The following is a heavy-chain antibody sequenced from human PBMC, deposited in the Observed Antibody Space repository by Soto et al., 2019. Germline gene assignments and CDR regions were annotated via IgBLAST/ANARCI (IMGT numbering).Heavy chain of an antibody. CDR1: GGSISSSSYY. V-gene: IGHV4-39*01. CDR2: IYYSGST. D-gene: IGHD3-3*01. Sequence: SETLSLTCTVSGGSISSSSYYWGWIRQPPGKGLEWNGSIYYSGSTYYNPSLKSRVTISVDTSKNQFSLKLSSVTAADTAVYYCARASNYDFWSGYKSSWGYYYYGMDVWGQGTTVTVSS. CDR3: ARASNYDFWSGYKSSWGYYYYGMDV. J-gene: IGHJ6*02.